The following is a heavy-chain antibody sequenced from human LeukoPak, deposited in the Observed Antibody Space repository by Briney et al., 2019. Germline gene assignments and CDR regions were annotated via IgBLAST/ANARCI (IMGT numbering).Heavy chain of an antibody. D-gene: IGHD3-3*01. CDR2: ISSSSSTI. CDR1: GFTFSSYS. Sequence: GGSLRLSCAASGFTFSSYSINWVRQAPGKGLEWVSYISSSSSTIYYADSVKGRFTISRDNAKNSLYLQMNSLRAEDTAVYYCARDRDYDFWSGYPDDAFDIWGQGTMVTVSS. V-gene: IGHV3-48*04. J-gene: IGHJ3*02. CDR3: ARDRDYDFWSGYPDDAFDI.